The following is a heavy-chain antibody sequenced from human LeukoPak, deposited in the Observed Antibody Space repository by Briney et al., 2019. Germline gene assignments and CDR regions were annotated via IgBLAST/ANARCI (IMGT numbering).Heavy chain of an antibody. CDR3: ARVYYYDSSGPLGMDV. Sequence: GASVKVSCKASGYTFTSYYMHWVRQAPGQGLEWMGIINPSGGSTSHAQKFQGRVTMTRDTSTSTVYMELSSLRSEDTAVYYCARVYYYDSSGPLGMDVWGQGTTVTVSS. J-gene: IGHJ6*02. CDR2: INPSGGST. CDR1: GYTFTSYY. D-gene: IGHD3-22*01. V-gene: IGHV1-46*01.